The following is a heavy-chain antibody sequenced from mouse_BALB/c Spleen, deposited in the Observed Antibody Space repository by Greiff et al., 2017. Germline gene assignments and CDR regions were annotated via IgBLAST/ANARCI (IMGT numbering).Heavy chain of an antibody. V-gene: IGHV7-3*02. CDR3: AGDKVGLDY. D-gene: IGHD1-1*02. J-gene: IGHJ2*01. CDR1: GFTFSDYY. Sequence: VQLKESGGGLVQPGGSLRLSCATSGFTFSDYYMSWVRQPPGKALEWLGFIRNKANGYTTEYSASVKGRFTISRDNSQSILYLQMNTLRAEDSATYYCAGDKVGLDYWGQGTTLTVSS. CDR2: IRNKANGYTT.